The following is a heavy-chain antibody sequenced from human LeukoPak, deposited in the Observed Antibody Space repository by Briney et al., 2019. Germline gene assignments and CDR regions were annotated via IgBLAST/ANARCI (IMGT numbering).Heavy chain of an antibody. J-gene: IGHJ5*02. CDR1: GGSISSSSYY. D-gene: IGHD3-10*01. CDR3: ARQSDYGSGSHYYNWFDP. Sequence: SETLSLTCTVSGGSISSSSYYWGWIRQPPGKGLECIGSIYYSGSTYYNPSLKSRVTISVDTSKNQFSLKLSSVTAADTAVYYCARQSDYGSGSHYYNWFDPWGQGTLVTVSS. CDR2: IYYSGST. V-gene: IGHV4-39*01.